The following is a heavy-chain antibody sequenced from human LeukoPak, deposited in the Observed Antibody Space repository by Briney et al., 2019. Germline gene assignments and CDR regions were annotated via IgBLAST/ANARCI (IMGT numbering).Heavy chain of an antibody. Sequence: SETLSLTCAVYGGSFSGYYWSWIRQPPGKELEWIGEINHSGSTNYNPSLKSRVTISVDTSKNQFSLKLSSVTAADTAVYYCARGRREWLRTNYYYYYYMDVWGKGTTVTVSS. CDR2: INHSGST. V-gene: IGHV4-34*01. J-gene: IGHJ6*03. D-gene: IGHD5-12*01. CDR1: GGSFSGYY. CDR3: ARGRREWLRTNYYYYYYMDV.